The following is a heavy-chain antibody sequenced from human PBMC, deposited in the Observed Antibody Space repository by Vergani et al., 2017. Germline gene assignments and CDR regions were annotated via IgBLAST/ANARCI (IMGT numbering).Heavy chain of an antibody. D-gene: IGHD1-14*01. Sequence: QVQLVESGGGVVQPGRSLRLSCAASGFTFNQYGMHWVRQAPGKGLEGVAVTWYDGNNKQYAGSVKGLFTISRDNSKSTMYLQMNSLRDEDTGVYYCARDLRLLYNRFDPWGQGTLVTVSS. CDR1: GFTFNQYG. CDR3: ARDLRLLYNRFDP. V-gene: IGHV3-33*01. J-gene: IGHJ5*02. CDR2: TWYDGNNK.